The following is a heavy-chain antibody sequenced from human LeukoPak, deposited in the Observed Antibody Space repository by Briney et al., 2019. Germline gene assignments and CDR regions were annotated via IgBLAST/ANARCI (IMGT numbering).Heavy chain of an antibody. CDR3: TRVGYIDEGIDY. Sequence: GSLRLSCVASGFPFSSYWMTWVRQAPGKGLEWVANIKQDGSKKSYVDSVKGRFTISRDNAKSSLYLQMNSLRAEDTAIYYCTRVGYIDEGIDYWGQGTLVTVSS. D-gene: IGHD5-24*01. J-gene: IGHJ4*02. V-gene: IGHV3-7*04. CDR1: GFPFSSYW. CDR2: IKQDGSKK.